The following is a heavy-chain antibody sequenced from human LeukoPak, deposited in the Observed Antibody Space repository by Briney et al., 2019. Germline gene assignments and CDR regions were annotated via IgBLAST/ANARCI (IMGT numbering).Heavy chain of an antibody. CDR3: AIGNYGGNQEHFQQ. V-gene: IGHV3-9*03. D-gene: IGHD4-23*01. J-gene: IGHJ1*01. CDR1: GFTFDDYA. CDR2: ISWNRGSI. Sequence: PGGSLRLSCAASGFTFDDYAMHWVRPAPGKGLEWVSGISWNRGSIGYADSVKGRFTISTDKAKNSLYLQMNSLRDEELALYYFAIGNYGGNQEHFQQWGQGTRFTVPS.